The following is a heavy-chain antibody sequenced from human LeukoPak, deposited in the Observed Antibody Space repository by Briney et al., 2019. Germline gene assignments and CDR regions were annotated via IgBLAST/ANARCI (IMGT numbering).Heavy chain of an antibody. CDR2: LYNSGST. J-gene: IGHJ4*02. V-gene: IGHV4-39*01. CDR3: ARGTRASRSDY. CDR1: GGSISSSSYY. Sequence: SETLSLTCTVAGGSISSSSYYWGWIRQPPGKGLEWIGSLYNSGSTYYKPSLKSRVTISVDTSKNQFSLKLSSVTAADTAVYYCARGTRASRSDYWGQGTLVIVSS. D-gene: IGHD6-13*01.